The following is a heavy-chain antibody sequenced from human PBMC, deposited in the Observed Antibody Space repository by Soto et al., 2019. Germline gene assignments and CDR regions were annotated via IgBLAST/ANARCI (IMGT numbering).Heavy chain of an antibody. CDR2: ISGSGGST. CDR1: GFTLSRYA. V-gene: IGHV3-23*01. D-gene: IGHD3-16*02. Sequence: AGGALRLSCGGSGFTLSRYALSWGRPAPGKGLKWGSAISGSGGSTYYADSVKGRFTISRDNSKNTLYLQMNSLRAEDTAVYYCAKVRYYDYIWGSYRDLPGYINWFDPWGQGTLVTVSS. J-gene: IGHJ5*02. CDR3: AKVRYYDYIWGSYRDLPGYINWFDP.